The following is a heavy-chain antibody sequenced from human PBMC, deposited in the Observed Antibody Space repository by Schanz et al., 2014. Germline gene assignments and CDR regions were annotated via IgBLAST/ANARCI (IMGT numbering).Heavy chain of an antibody. CDR3: ARYNSGHSDY. CDR2: IWYDGNKK. Sequence: QVYLVQSGGGVVQPGRSLRLSCAASGFIFSTFGMQWVRQAPGKGLEWVAVIWYDGNKKYYADSVKGRFTVSRDNSKNTVDLQMDSLRADDTAVYYCARYNSGHSDYWGQGTLVT. D-gene: IGHD6-19*01. V-gene: IGHV3-33*01. J-gene: IGHJ4*02. CDR1: GFIFSTFG.